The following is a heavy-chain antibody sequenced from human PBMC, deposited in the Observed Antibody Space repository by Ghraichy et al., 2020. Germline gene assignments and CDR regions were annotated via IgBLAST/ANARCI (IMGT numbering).Heavy chain of an antibody. D-gene: IGHD4-23*01. CDR2: ITSSSRTR. V-gene: IGHV3-48*02. CDR1: AFTFSSCS. Sequence: GGSLRLSCVGSAFTFSSCSMNWVRQSPGKGLEWVSYITSSSRTRFYADSVKGRFTISRDNAQNSLYLQMNSLTDEDTAVYYCARGSTVVRFYYYDGMDVWGQGTTVTVSS. CDR3: ARGSTVVRFYYYDGMDV. J-gene: IGHJ6*02.